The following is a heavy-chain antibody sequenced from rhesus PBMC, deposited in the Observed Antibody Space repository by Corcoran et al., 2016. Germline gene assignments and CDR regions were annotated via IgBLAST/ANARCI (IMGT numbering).Heavy chain of an antibody. CDR2: IYGRGSST. V-gene: IGHV4-169*02. D-gene: IGHD6-25*01. CDR3: ARDSSGSWTFDY. Sequence: QLQLQESGPGLVKPSETLSVTCAVSGGSISSSYWSWIRQAPGKGLEWIGYIYGRGSSTNYNPALKSRVTLSVDTSKHQLALKLSSVTTADTAVYYGARDSSGSWTFDYWGQGVLVTVSS. CDR1: GGSISSSY. J-gene: IGHJ4*01.